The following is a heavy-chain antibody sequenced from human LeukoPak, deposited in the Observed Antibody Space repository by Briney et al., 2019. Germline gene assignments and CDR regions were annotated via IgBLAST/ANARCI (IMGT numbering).Heavy chain of an antibody. CDR2: IYTSGST. D-gene: IGHD2-2*02. CDR1: GGSISSYY. Sequence: SETLSLTCTVSGGSISSYYWSWIRQPAGKGLEWIGRIYTSGSTNYNPSLKSRVTMSVDTSKNQFSLKLSSVTAADTAVYYCARGGYCSSTSCYTGTFDYWGQGTLVTVSS. J-gene: IGHJ4*02. V-gene: IGHV4-4*07. CDR3: ARGGYCSSTSCYTGTFDY.